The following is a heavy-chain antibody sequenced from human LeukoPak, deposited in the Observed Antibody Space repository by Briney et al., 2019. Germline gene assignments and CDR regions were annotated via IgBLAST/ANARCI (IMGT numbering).Heavy chain of an antibody. V-gene: IGHV3-20*04. D-gene: IGHD3-22*01. CDR2: INWNGGST. CDR3: ARDGDSSGYYYFDY. J-gene: IGHJ4*02. CDR1: GFTFDDYG. Sequence: GGSLRLSCAASGFTFDDYGMSWVRQAPGRGLEWVSGINWNGGSTGYADSVKGRFTISRDNAKNSLYLQMNSLRAEDTALYYCARDGDSSGYYYFDYWGQGTLVTVSS.